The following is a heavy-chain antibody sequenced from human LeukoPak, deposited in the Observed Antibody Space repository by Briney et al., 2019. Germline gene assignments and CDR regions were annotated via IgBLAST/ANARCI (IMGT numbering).Heavy chain of an antibody. J-gene: IGHJ4*02. CDR3: ARDRVSYSSGIPLDY. CDR1: GFTFSSYA. Sequence: PGGSLRLSCAASGFTFSSYAMHWVRQAPGKGLEWVAVIPYDGSNKYYADSVKGRFTISRDNSKNTLYLQMNSLRAEDTAVYYCARDRVSYSSGIPLDYWGQGTLVTVSS. D-gene: IGHD6-19*01. V-gene: IGHV3-30*04. CDR2: IPYDGSNK.